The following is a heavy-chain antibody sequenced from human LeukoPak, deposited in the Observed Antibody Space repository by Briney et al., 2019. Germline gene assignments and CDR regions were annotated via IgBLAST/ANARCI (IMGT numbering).Heavy chain of an antibody. J-gene: IGHJ4*02. V-gene: IGHV3-23*01. CDR3: ARSLSSRFSGPRRPYYFDS. Sequence: GSLRLSCAASGFTLSSYAMSWVRQAPGKGLQWVSGISSSGGSTYYVDSVKGRFTISTDNSKNTLYLQMNSLRAEDTAVYYCARSLSSRFSGPRRPYYFDSWGQGTLVTVSS. CDR1: GFTLSSYA. D-gene: IGHD3-16*02. CDR2: ISSSGGST.